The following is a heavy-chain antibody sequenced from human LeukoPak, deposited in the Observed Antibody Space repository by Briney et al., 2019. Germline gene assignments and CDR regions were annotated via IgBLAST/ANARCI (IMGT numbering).Heavy chain of an antibody. D-gene: IGHD3-10*01. J-gene: IGHJ4*02. Sequence: RASGPALVKPTQTLTLTCTFSGFSLSTSGMCVSWIRQPPGKALEWLARIDWDDDKYYSTSLKTRLTISKDTSKNQVVLTMTNMDPVDTATYYCARLTLTRGSDSYYYGSGSYLDYWGQGTLVTVSS. CDR2: IDWDDDK. V-gene: IGHV2-70*11. CDR1: GFSLSTSGMC. CDR3: ARLTLTRGSDSYYYGSGSYLDY.